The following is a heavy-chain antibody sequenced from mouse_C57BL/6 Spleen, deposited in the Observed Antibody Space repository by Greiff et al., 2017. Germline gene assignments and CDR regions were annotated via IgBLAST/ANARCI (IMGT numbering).Heavy chain of an antibody. Sequence: EVMLVESGGGLVKPGGSLKLSCAASGFTFSSYAMSWVRQTPEKRLEWVATISDGGSYTYYPDNVKGRFTISRDNAKNNLYLQMSHLKSEDTAMYYCARDPYYSNYDYFDYWAKAPLSQSPQ. CDR1: GFTFSSYA. CDR3: ARDPYYSNYDYFDY. D-gene: IGHD2-5*01. CDR2: ISDGGSYT. J-gene: IGHJ2*01. V-gene: IGHV5-4*01.